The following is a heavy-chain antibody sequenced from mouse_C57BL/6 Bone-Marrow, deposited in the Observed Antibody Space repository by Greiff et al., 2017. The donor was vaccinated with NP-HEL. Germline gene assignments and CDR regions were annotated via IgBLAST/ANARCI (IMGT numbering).Heavy chain of an antibody. J-gene: IGHJ2*01. D-gene: IGHD1-2*01. CDR2: IYPGDGDI. CDR3: ATFIHYYFDY. V-gene: IGHV1-82*01. Sequence: VQLQQSGPELVKPGASVTISCKASGYAFSSSWMNWVKQRPGKGLEWIGRIYPGDGDINYNGKFKGKATLTADKTSSTTYMQLSSLTSEDSAVYFCATFIHYYFDYWGQGTTLTVSS. CDR1: GYAFSSSW.